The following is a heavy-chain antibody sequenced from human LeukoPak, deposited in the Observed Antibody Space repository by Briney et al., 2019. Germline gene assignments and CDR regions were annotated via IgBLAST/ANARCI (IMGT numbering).Heavy chain of an antibody. CDR1: GFSFDDYG. D-gene: IGHD3-16*02. CDR3: ARDDDYVWGSYREVPYYFDY. Sequence: GGSLRLSCAASGFSFDDYGMHWVRQAPGKGLEWVSGISWNGGDIAYADSVKGRFTISRDNAKNSLYLQMNSLRAEDTAVYYCARDDDYVWGSYREVPYYFDYWGQGTLVTVSS. J-gene: IGHJ4*02. CDR2: ISWNGGDI. V-gene: IGHV3-9*01.